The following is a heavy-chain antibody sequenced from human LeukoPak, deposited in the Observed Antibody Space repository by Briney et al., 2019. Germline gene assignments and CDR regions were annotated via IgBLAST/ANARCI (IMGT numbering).Heavy chain of an antibody. CDR1: GFTFSSYG. D-gene: IGHD3-9*01. CDR3: AKEAYYDILTGENWFDP. Sequence: GGSLRLSCAASGFTFSSYGMSWVRQAPGKGLEWVSALSGSGGTTYYADSVKGRFTISRDNSKNTLYLQMNSLRAEDTAVYYCAKEAYYDILTGENWFDPWGQGTLVTVSS. V-gene: IGHV3-23*01. J-gene: IGHJ5*02. CDR2: LSGSGGTT.